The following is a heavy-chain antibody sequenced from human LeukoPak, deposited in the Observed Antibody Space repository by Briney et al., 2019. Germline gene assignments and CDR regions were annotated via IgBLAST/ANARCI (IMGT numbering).Heavy chain of an antibody. Sequence: GGSLRLSCAASGFTVSSNYVSWVRQAPGKGLEWVAVIWYDASDRYYADSVKGRFTISRDNSKNTLLLQMSSLRDDDTAVYYCVRGVGVSRFNYFDPWGQGTLVVVSS. CDR3: VRGVGVSRFNYFDP. D-gene: IGHD5-24*01. V-gene: IGHV3-33*08. CDR1: GFTVSSNY. J-gene: IGHJ5*02. CDR2: IWYDASDR.